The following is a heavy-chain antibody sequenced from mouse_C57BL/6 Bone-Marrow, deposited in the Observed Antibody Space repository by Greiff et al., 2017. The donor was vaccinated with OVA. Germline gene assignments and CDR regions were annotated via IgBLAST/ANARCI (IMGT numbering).Heavy chain of an antibody. CDR1: GYTFTSYW. Sequence: VQLQQSGTVLARPGASVKMSCKTSGYTFTSYWMHWVKQRPGQGLEWIGAIYPGNSDTSYNQKVKGKAKLTAVTSASTAYMELSSLTNEDSAVYYCTKGSRDYYAMDYWGQGTSVTVSS. J-gene: IGHJ4*01. D-gene: IGHD1-1*01. V-gene: IGHV1-5*01. CDR3: TKGSRDYYAMDY. CDR2: IYPGNSDT.